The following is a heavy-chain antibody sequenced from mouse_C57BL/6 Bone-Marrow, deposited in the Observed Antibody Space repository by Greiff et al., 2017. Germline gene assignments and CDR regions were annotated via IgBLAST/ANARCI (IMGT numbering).Heavy chain of an antibody. Sequence: EVNLVESEGGLVQPGSSMKLSCTASGFTFSDYYMAWVRQVPEKGLEWVANINYDGSSTYYLDSLKSRFIISRDNAKNILYLQMSSLKSEDTATYYCARDRGLDYWGQGTTLTVSS. J-gene: IGHJ2*01. D-gene: IGHD3-1*01. CDR1: GFTFSDYY. V-gene: IGHV5-16*01. CDR3: ARDRGLDY. CDR2: INYDGSST.